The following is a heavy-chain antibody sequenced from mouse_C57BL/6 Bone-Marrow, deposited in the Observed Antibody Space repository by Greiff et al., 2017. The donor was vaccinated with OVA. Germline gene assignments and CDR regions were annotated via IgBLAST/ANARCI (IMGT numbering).Heavy chain of an antibody. Sequence: EVKLMESGGGLVKPGGSLKLSCAASGFTFSSYAMSWVRQTPEKRLEWVATISDGGSYTYYADNVKGRFTISRDNAKNNLYLQMSHLKSEDTAMYYCARGYDYDFDYWGQGTTLTVSS. D-gene: IGHD2-4*01. J-gene: IGHJ2*01. CDR1: GFTFSSYA. V-gene: IGHV5-4*03. CDR3: ARGYDYDFDY. CDR2: ISDGGSYT.